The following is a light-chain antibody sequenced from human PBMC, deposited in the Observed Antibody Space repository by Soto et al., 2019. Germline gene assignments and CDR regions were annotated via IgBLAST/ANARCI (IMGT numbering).Light chain of an antibody. CDR2: GNS. CDR3: HSYDSSLSGYV. J-gene: IGLJ1*01. V-gene: IGLV1-40*01. CDR1: SSNIGAGYD. Sequence: QSVLTQPPSVSGAPGQRVTISCTGSSSNIGAGYDVHWYQQFPGTAPKLLIYGNSIRPSGVPDRFSGSKSGTSASLAITGLQAEDEADYFCHSYDSSLSGYVFGSGTKFTVL.